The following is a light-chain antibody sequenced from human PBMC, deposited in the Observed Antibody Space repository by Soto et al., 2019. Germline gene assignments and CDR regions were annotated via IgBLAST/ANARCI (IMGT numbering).Light chain of an antibody. CDR2: GNS. J-gene: IGLJ1*01. CDR1: SSNIGAGYD. CDR3: QSYDNSLSGSEV. V-gene: IGLV1-40*01. Sequence: QCALTQPPSVSGAPGQRVTISCTGSSSNIGAGYDVHWYQQLPGTAPKLLIYGNSNRPSGVPDRFSGSKSGTSASLAITGLQAEDEADYYCQSYDNSLSGSEVLGTGTKVTV.